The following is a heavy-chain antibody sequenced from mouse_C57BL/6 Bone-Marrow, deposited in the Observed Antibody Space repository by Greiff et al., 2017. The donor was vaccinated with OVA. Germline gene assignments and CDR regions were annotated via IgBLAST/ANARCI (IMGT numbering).Heavy chain of an antibody. J-gene: IGHJ2*01. CDR3: ARSVDP. CDR1: GYTFTSYW. V-gene: IGHV1-64*01. CDR2: IHPNSGST. Sequence: QVQLQQPGAELVKPGASVKMSCKASGYTFTSYWMHWVKQRPGQGLEWIGMIHPNSGSTNYNAKFTSKATLTVDKSSRTAYMQLSSLTSGDSAVDCWARSVDPWGQGTTVTVSA.